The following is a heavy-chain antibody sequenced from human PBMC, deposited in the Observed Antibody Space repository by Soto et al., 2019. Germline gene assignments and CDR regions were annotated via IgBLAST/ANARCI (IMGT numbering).Heavy chain of an antibody. CDR3: ARDPAYYYDSSGAATEYLVY. CDR2: IIPIFGTA. CDR1: GGTFSSYA. V-gene: IGHV1-69*06. Sequence: QVQLVQSGAEVKKPGSSVKVSCKASGGTFSSYAISWVRQAPGQGLEWMGGIIPIFGTANYAQKFQGRVTITADKSTSTAYMELSSLRSEDTAVYYCARDPAYYYDSSGAATEYLVYWGQGTLVTVSS. J-gene: IGHJ4*02. D-gene: IGHD3-22*01.